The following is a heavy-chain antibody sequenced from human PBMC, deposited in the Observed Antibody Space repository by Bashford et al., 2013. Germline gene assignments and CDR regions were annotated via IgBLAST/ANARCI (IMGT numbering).Heavy chain of an antibody. Sequence: WVRQAPGQGLEWMGWISAYNGNTFFANKYQGRVTMTTDTSTSTAYMELRSLTSDDTAVYYCARAGTSHYNYYMDVWGRGTAVTVSS. V-gene: IGHV1-18*01. J-gene: IGHJ6*03. CDR3: ARAGTSHYNYYMDV. CDR2: ISAYNGNT. D-gene: IGHD6-13*01.